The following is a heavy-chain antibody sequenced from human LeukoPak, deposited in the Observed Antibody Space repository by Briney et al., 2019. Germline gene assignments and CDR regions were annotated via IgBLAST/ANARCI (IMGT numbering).Heavy chain of an antibody. CDR1: GYTFTSYD. D-gene: IGHD1-26*01. Sequence: ASVKVSCKASGYTFTSYDINWVRQATGQGLEWMGWMNPNSGNTGYAQKFQGRVTMTRNTSISTAYMELSSLRSEDTAVYYCAREWELSPNYYYYGMDVWGQGTTVTVSS. CDR3: AREWELSPNYYYYGMDV. CDR2: MNPNSGNT. J-gene: IGHJ6*02. V-gene: IGHV1-8*01.